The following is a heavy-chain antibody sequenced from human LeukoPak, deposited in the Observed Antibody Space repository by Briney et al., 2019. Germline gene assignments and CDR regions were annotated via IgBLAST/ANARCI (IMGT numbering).Heavy chain of an antibody. CDR3: ARHSSSWCYFDY. Sequence: GESLKISCKGSGYSFNTYWIAWVRQMPGKGLEWMGIIYPGDSDTKYSPSFQGQVTISADNSISTAYLQWSSLKASDTAMYYCARHSSSWCYFDYWGQGTLVTVSS. D-gene: IGHD6-13*01. V-gene: IGHV5-51*01. CDR1: GYSFNTYW. CDR2: IYPGDSDT. J-gene: IGHJ4*02.